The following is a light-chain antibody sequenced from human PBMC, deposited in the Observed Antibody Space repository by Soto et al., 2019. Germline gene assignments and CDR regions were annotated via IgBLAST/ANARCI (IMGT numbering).Light chain of an antibody. Sequence: QPVLTLPPSVSGAPGQRVTISCTGSSSNIGAGYAVQWYQQVPGTAPKLLIYGNTNRPSGVPDRFSGSKSGTSASLAITGLQAEDEAFYYCQSYDSSLSVVFGGGTKRTVL. CDR3: QSYDSSLSVV. V-gene: IGLV1-40*01. J-gene: IGLJ2*01. CDR2: GNT. CDR1: SSNIGAGYA.